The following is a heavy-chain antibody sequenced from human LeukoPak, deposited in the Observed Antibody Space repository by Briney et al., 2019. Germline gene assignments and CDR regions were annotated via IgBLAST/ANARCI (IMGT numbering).Heavy chain of an antibody. CDR3: ARSGSYEKPGDY. CDR1: GGSISSYY. Sequence: PSETLSLTCTVSGGSISSYYWSWIRQPPGKGLEWIGYIYYSGSTNYNPSLKSRVTISVDTSKNQFSLKLSSVTAADTAVYYCARSGSYEKPGDYWGQGTLVTVSS. D-gene: IGHD1-26*01. J-gene: IGHJ4*02. V-gene: IGHV4-59*01. CDR2: IYYSGST.